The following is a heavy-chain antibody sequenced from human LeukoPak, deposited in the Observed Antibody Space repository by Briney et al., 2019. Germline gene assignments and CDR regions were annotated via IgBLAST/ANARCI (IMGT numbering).Heavy chain of an antibody. J-gene: IGHJ4*02. CDR3: ATADYYGSGSYPDFDY. Sequence: ASVTVSCKASGYTFTSYGISWVRQAPGQGLEWMGWISAYNGNTNYAQKLQGRVTMTTDTSTSTAYMELRSLRSEDTAVYYCATADYYGSGSYPDFDYWGQGTLVTVSS. CDR1: GYTFTSYG. D-gene: IGHD3-10*01. V-gene: IGHV1-18*01. CDR2: ISAYNGNT.